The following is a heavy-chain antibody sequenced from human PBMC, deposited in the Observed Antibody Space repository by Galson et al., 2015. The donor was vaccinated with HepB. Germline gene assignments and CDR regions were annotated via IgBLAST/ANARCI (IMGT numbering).Heavy chain of an antibody. V-gene: IGHV1-18*04. D-gene: IGHD3-16*02. CDR1: GYTFTTLA. CDR2: ISPYHDNT. Sequence: SVKVSCKASGYTFTTLAISWVRQAPGQGLEWMGWISPYHDNTNYVRKYQGRVTMTTDTSTSTAYMELRSLTSDDTAVYYCARGGRFRELSCFDYWGQGTLVIVSP. J-gene: IGHJ4*02. CDR3: ARGGRFRELSCFDY.